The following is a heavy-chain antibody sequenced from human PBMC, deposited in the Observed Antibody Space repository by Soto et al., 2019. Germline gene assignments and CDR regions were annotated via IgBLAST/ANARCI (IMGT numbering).Heavy chain of an antibody. J-gene: IGHJ4*02. CDR3: ASHPRDSSGYWYYFDY. CDR1: GFTFSSYN. Sequence: PGGSLRLSCAASGFTFSSYNMNWVRQAPGKALEWVSSISSSSSYIYYAGAVKGRFTISRDNAKNSLYLQMNSLRAEDTAVYYCASHPRDSSGYWYYFDYWGQGTLVTVSS. D-gene: IGHD3-22*01. CDR2: ISSSSSYI. V-gene: IGHV3-21*01.